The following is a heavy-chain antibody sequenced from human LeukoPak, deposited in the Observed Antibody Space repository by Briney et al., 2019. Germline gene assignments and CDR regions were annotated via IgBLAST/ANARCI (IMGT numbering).Heavy chain of an antibody. CDR1: GGSISSGDYY. Sequence: PSETLSLTCTVFGGSISSGDYYWSWIRQPPGKGLEWIGYIYYSGSTYYNPSLKSRVTISVDTSKNQFSLKLRSVTAADTAVYYCASLAALDAFDIWGQGTMVTVSS. D-gene: IGHD6-13*01. J-gene: IGHJ3*02. V-gene: IGHV4-30-4*08. CDR2: IYYSGST. CDR3: ASLAALDAFDI.